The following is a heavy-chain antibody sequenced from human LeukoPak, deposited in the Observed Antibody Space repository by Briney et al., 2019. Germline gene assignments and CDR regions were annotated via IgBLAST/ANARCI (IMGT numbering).Heavy chain of an antibody. CDR2: IYYSGST. CDR3: AREVTGVVLDY. CDR1: GGSISSGGYY. V-gene: IGHV4-31*03. Sequence: SQTLSLTCTVSGGSISSGGYYWSWIRQHPGKGLEWIGYIYYSGSTYYNPSLKSRVTISVDTSKNQFSLKLSSVTAADTAVYCCAREVTGVVLDYWGQGTLVTVSS. J-gene: IGHJ4*02. D-gene: IGHD7-27*01.